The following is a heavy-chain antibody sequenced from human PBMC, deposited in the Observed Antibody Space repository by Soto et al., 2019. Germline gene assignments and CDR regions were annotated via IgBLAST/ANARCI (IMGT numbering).Heavy chain of an antibody. CDR1: GGSISSSSYY. V-gene: IGHV4-39*07. CDR3: ARDGYGDYDNWFDP. CDR2: IYYSGST. D-gene: IGHD4-17*01. J-gene: IGHJ5*02. Sequence: SETLSLTCTVSGGSISSSSYYWGWIRQPPGKGLEWIGSIYYSGSTYYNPSLKSRVTISVDTSKNQFSLKLSSVTAADTAVYYCARDGYGDYDNWFDPWGQGTLVTVSS.